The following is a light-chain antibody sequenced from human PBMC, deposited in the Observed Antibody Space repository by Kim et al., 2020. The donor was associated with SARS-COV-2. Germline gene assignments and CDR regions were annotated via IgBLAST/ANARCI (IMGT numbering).Light chain of an antibody. CDR2: RAS. CDR1: QSVSTW. CDR3: QQYYTYT. J-gene: IGKJ2*01. Sequence: TRSASVGDRVTITCRASQSVSTWLAWYQQKPGKAPILLVYRASNLESGVPSRFSGSGSGTECTLTIMNLQPDDSATYHCQQYYTYTFGQGTKQEI. V-gene: IGKV1-5*03.